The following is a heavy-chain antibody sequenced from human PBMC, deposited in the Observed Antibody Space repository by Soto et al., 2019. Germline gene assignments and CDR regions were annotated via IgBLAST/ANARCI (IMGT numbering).Heavy chain of an antibody. CDR1: GFVFKDSS. CDR2: IRDRAYNYAT. J-gene: IGHJ4*02. D-gene: IGHD3-10*01. Sequence: EVLLVESGGGLVQPGGSQKLSCEASGFVFKDSSIHWVRQASGKGLEWVGRIRDRAYNYATAYAASVKGRFTISRDDSNNKAYLQMDSLKTEDTAIYYCTRLISAAQDYWGQGTLVTVSS. CDR3: TRLISAAQDY. V-gene: IGHV3-73*01.